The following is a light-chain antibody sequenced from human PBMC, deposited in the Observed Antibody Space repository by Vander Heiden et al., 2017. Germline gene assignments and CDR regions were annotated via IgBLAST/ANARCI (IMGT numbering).Light chain of an antibody. J-gene: IGKJ5*01. Sequence: DIQFPPFPSFLSASVGDRVTITCRASQDISGYLASHQQGPVKAPKFLISATFASQIPVRSRFSRSASALAFTLRIITMLPKAFATYYSCQPKGFPITFGQGTLLDIK. CDR2: ATF. CDR1: QDISGY. CDR3: CQPKGFPIT. V-gene: IGKV1-9*01.